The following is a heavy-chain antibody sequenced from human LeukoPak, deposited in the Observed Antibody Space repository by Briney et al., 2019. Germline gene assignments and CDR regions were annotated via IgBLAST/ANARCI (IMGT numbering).Heavy chain of an antibody. CDR3: ARSGYSGYEFDY. D-gene: IGHD5-12*01. Sequence: QSGGSLRLSCAASGFTFSSYWMHWVRQAPGKGLVWVSRINSDGSSTSYADSVKGRFTISRDNAKNTLYLQMNSLRAEDTAVYYCARSGYSGYEFDYWGQGTLVTVSS. CDR2: INSDGSST. V-gene: IGHV3-74*01. CDR1: GFTFSSYW. J-gene: IGHJ4*02.